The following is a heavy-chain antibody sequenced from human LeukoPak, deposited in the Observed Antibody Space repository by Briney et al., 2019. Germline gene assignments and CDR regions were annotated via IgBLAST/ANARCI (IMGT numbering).Heavy chain of an antibody. CDR3: ASLVLRYFDWLPVGLDGMDV. CDR2: ISYDGSYK. CDR1: GFTFGSYG. Sequence: GGSLRLSCAASGFTFGSYGMHWVRQAPGKGLEWVAAISYDGSYKYYADSVKDRFTISRDYSKNTLYLRMSSLRAEDTAVYYCASLVLRYFDWLPVGLDGMDVWGQGTTVTVSS. V-gene: IGHV3-30*03. D-gene: IGHD3-9*01. J-gene: IGHJ6*02.